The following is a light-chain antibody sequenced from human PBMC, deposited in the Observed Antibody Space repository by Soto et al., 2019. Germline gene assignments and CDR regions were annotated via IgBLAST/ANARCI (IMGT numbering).Light chain of an antibody. J-gene: IGKJ2*01. Sequence: DIQMTQSPSTLSASVGDRVTITCRASQSISKWLAWYQQKPGKAPKFLISDASTLQSGVPSRFSGSGSGTEFTLTISSLQPDDFATYYCQQYQTYPMYTFGQGTKLEI. CDR3: QQYQTYPMYT. CDR2: DAS. V-gene: IGKV1-5*01. CDR1: QSISKW.